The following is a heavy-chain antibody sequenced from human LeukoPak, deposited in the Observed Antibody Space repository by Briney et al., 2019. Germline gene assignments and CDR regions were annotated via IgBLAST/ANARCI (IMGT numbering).Heavy chain of an antibody. V-gene: IGHV3-23*01. CDR1: GFTFSSYA. J-gene: IGHJ4*02. CDR3: AKSRGESRGASNY. Sequence: GVSLRLSCAAPGFTFSSYAMNWVRQAPGKGLEWVSFISGSGDTTYYADSVKGRFTISRDNSKNTLYLQMNSLRAEDTAVYYCAKSRGESRGASNYWGQGTLVTVSS. CDR2: ISGSGDTT. D-gene: IGHD1-26*01.